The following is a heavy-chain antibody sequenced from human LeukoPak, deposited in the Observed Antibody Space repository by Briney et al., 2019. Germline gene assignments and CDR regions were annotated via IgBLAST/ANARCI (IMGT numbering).Heavy chain of an antibody. Sequence: SETLSLTCTVSGYSISSGYYWGWIRQPPGKGLEWIGSIYHSGGTYYNPSLKSRVTISVDTSKNQFSLKLSSVTAADTAVYYCARVDTMTRGADAFDIWGQGTMVTVSS. CDR3: ARVDTMTRGADAFDI. CDR2: IYHSGGT. J-gene: IGHJ3*02. V-gene: IGHV4-38-2*02. D-gene: IGHD3-22*01. CDR1: GYSISSGYY.